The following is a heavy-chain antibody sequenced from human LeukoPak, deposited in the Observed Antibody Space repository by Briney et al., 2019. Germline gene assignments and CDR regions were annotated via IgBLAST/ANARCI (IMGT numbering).Heavy chain of an antibody. Sequence: GGSLRLSCTASGFSFSGYALHWVRQAPGKGLEWVTLISYDEINKNYADSVKGRFTISRDNSKNTLYLQMNSLRDEDTAVYYCARDRVPYENSHYYWAFDYWGQGTLGSVSS. CDR3: ARDRVPYENSHYYWAFDY. V-gene: IGHV3-30-3*01. D-gene: IGHD3-22*01. CDR1: GFSFSGYA. J-gene: IGHJ4*02. CDR2: ISYDEINK.